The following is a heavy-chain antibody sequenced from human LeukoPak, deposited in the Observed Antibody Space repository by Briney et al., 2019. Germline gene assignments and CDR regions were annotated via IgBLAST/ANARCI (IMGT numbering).Heavy chain of an antibody. J-gene: IGHJ4*02. Sequence: GGSLRLSCAASGFIFGVYAMLWVRQARGKGVQWLAVISYDGGKTYYADSVEGRFTISRDNSKSTVYLEINSLRSEDTAIYYCASGFNDFWSGSQLEYWGQGTLVTVSS. CDR2: ISYDGGKT. CDR1: GFIFGVYA. CDR3: ASGFNDFWSGSQLEY. V-gene: IGHV3-30-3*01. D-gene: IGHD3-3*01.